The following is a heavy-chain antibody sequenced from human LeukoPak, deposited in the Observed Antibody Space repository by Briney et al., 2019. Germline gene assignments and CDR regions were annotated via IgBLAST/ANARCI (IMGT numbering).Heavy chain of an antibody. Sequence: GGTLRLSCAASGFTFSSYGMSWVRQAPGKGLEWVSAISGSGGSTYYADSVKGRFAISRDNSKNTLYLQMNSLRAEDTAVYYCAKGIAVAGPYYYYYYMDVWGKGTTVTISS. J-gene: IGHJ6*03. D-gene: IGHD6-19*01. CDR3: AKGIAVAGPYYYYYYMDV. V-gene: IGHV3-23*01. CDR1: GFTFSSYG. CDR2: ISGSGGST.